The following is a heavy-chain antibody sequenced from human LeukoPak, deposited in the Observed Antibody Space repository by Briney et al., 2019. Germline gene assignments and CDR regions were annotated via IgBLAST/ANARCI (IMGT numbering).Heavy chain of an antibody. V-gene: IGHV1-8*01. Sequence: ASVKVSCKASGYTFTSYDINWVRQATGQGLEWMGWMNPNSGNTGYAQKSQGRVTMTRNTSISTAYMELSSLRSEDTAVYYCARAPMVRGVIITRFDPWGQGTLVTVSS. CDR1: GYTFTSYD. D-gene: IGHD3-10*01. CDR2: MNPNSGNT. CDR3: ARAPMVRGVIITRFDP. J-gene: IGHJ5*02.